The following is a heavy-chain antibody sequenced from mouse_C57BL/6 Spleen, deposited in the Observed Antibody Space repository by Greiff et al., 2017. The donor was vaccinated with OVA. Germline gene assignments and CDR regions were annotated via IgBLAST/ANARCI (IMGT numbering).Heavy chain of an antibody. V-gene: IGHV1-82*01. Sequence: QVQLQQSGPELVKPGASVKISCKASGYAFSSSWMNWVKQRPGKGLEWIGRIYPGDGDTNYNGKFKGKATLTADKSSSTAYMQLSSLTSEDSAVYFCARSSSYVGNFDVWGTGTTVTVSS. CDR1: GYAFSSSW. CDR2: IYPGDGDT. J-gene: IGHJ1*03. D-gene: IGHD1-1*01. CDR3: ARSSSYVGNFDV.